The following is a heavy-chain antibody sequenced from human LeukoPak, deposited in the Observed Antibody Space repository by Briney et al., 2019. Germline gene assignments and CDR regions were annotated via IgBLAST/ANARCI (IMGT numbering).Heavy chain of an antibody. CDR2: IYYSGST. D-gene: IGHD3-22*01. CDR1: GGSISSYY. V-gene: IGHV4-59*08. CDR3: ARGGRVVVSNSFRFDP. J-gene: IGHJ5*02. Sequence: SETLSLTCTVSGGSISSYYWSWIRQPPGKGLEWIGYIYYSGSTYYNPSLKSRVTISVDTSKNQFSLKLSSVTAADTAVYYCARGGRVVVSNSFRFDPWGQGTLVTVSS.